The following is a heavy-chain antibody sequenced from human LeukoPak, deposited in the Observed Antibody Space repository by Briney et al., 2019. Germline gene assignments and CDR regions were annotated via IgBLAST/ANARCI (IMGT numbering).Heavy chain of an antibody. CDR1: GFTFGSYS. V-gene: IGHV3-21*01. J-gene: IGHJ4*02. CDR2: IDSNSNFM. CDR3: AKDSHRWSRDY. D-gene: IGHD5-24*01. Sequence: AGSLRLSCAASGFTFGSYSMTWVRQAPGKGLEWVSLIDSNSNFMNYADSVKGRFTISRDNAKKSLYLEMNSLRAEDTAVYYCAKDSHRWSRDYWGQGTLVTVSS.